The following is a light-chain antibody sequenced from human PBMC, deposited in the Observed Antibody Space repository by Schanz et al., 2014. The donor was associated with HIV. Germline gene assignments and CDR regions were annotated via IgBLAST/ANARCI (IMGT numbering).Light chain of an antibody. CDR1: SMAFSSSNF. CDR3: SSYAGSNTLV. CDR2: EVS. J-gene: IGLJ2*01. Sequence: QSALTQPTSVSGSPGQSITISCTGASMAFSSSNFVSWYQQHPGKAPKLIIFEVSERPSGVPDRFYGAKSGNTASLTVSGLQAEDEADYHCSSYAGSNTLVFGGGTKVTVL. V-gene: IGLV2-8*01.